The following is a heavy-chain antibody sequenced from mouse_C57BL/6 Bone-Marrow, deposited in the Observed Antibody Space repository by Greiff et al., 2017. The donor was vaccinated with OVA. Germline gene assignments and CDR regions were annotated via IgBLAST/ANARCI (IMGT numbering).Heavy chain of an antibody. Sequence: DVKLVESGGGLVQPKGSLKLSCAASGFSFNTYAMNWVRQAPGKGLEWVARIRSKSNNYATYYADSVKDRFTISRDDSESMLYLQMNNLKTEDTAMYYCVFHGRRGDYWGQGTTLTVSS. J-gene: IGHJ2*01. CDR1: GFSFNTYA. CDR2: IRSKSNNYAT. CDR3: VFHGRRGDY. V-gene: IGHV10-1*01.